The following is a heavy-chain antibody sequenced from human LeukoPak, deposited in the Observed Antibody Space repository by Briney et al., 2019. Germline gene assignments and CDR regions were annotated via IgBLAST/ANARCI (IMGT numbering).Heavy chain of an antibody. V-gene: IGHV3-33*08. Sequence: TGGSLRLSCAAAGFAFSRYSMNWVRQAPGKGLEWVAVIWYDGSNKYYADSVKGRFTISRDNSKNTLYLQMNSLRAEDTAVYYCARDKGSGYHSPFDYWGQGTLVTVSS. D-gene: IGHD3-22*01. CDR1: GFAFSRYS. J-gene: IGHJ4*02. CDR2: IWYDGSNK. CDR3: ARDKGSGYHSPFDY.